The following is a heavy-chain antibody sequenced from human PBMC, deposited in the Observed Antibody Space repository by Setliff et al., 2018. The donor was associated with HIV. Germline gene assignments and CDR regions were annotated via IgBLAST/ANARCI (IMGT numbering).Heavy chain of an antibody. V-gene: IGHV4-61*02. CDR3: VRDAEGVAAGAIYFNMDV. D-gene: IGHD2-8*01. Sequence: PSETLSLTCTVSGASISGGSSYWRWIRQPAGKGLAWLGRIYTSGSPTYNPSLKRRVTISVDTSKNQFALKMISATAADTAWYYCVRDAEGVAAGAIYFNMDVGGKGTTVTVSS. CDR2: IYTSGSP. CDR1: GASISGGSSY. J-gene: IGHJ6*03.